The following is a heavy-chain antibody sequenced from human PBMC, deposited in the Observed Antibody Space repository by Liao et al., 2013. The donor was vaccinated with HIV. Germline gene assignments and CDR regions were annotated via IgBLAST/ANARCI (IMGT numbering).Heavy chain of an antibody. CDR3: ASMGYDTSGYYYDY. Sequence: QLQLQESGPGLVKPSETLSLTCTVSGGPISHYYWSWIRQPPGKGLEWIGRIYTSESTKYNPSLKSRVTMSVDTSKNQFSLKLSSVTAADTAVYYCASMGYDTSGYYYDYWGQGTLVTVSS. CDR2: IYTSEST. CDR1: GGPISHYY. D-gene: IGHD3-22*01. J-gene: IGHJ4*02. V-gene: IGHV4-4*07.